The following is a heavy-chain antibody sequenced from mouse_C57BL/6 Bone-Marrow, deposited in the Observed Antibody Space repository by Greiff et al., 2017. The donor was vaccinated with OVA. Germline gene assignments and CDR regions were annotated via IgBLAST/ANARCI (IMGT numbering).Heavy chain of an antibody. V-gene: IGHV2-9-1*01. CDR1: GFSLTSYA. Sequence: QVQLKESGPGLVAPSQSLSITCTVSGFSLTSYAISWVRQPPGTGLEWLGVICTGGGTHSTSALKSRLSLSKDNSKSQVFLKMNSLQTDDTARYYCARKLRLPYYYAMDYWGQGTSVTVSS. J-gene: IGHJ4*01. CDR2: ICTGGGT. CDR3: ARKLRLPYYYAMDY. D-gene: IGHD3-2*02.